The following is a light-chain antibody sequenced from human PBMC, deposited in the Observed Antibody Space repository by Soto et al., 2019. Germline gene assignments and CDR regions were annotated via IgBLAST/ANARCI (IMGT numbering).Light chain of an antibody. Sequence: EIVLTQSPATLSLSPGERATLSCGASQSVSSSYLAWYQQKPGLAPRLLIYDASSRATGIPDRFSGSGSGTDVTLTISRLEPEDFGVYYCQQYGNSPYTFGQGTKLVIK. CDR2: DAS. J-gene: IGKJ2*01. CDR1: QSVSSSY. V-gene: IGKV3D-20*01. CDR3: QQYGNSPYT.